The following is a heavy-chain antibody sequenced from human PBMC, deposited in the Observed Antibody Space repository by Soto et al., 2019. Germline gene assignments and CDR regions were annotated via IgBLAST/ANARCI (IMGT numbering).Heavy chain of an antibody. CDR2: IYYSGST. D-gene: IGHD3-10*01. CDR1: GGSISSGGYY. CDR3: ARVLLWFGELLNWFDP. J-gene: IGHJ5*02. Sequence: PSETLSLTCTVSGGSISSGGYYWSWIRQHPGKGLEWIGYIYYSGSTYYNPSLKSRVTISVDTSKNQFSLKLSSVTAADTAVYYCARVLLWFGELLNWFDPWGQGTLVTVSS. V-gene: IGHV4-31*03.